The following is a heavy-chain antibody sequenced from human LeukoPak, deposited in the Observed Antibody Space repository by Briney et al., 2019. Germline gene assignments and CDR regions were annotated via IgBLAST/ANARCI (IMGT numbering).Heavy chain of an antibody. Sequence: PSETLSLACTVSGGSISSSSYYWGWIRQPPGKGLEWIGSIYYSGSTYYNPSLKSRLTISVDTSKNQFSLKLSSVTAADTAVYYCARRCIAAAGTFDYWGQGTLVTVSS. V-gene: IGHV4-39*01. J-gene: IGHJ4*02. D-gene: IGHD6-13*01. CDR2: IYYSGST. CDR1: GGSISSSSYY. CDR3: ARRCIAAAGTFDY.